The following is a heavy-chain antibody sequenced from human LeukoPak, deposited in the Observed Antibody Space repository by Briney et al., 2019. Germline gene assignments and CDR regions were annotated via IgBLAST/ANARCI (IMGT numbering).Heavy chain of an antibody. Sequence: GASVKVSCKASGYTFTGYYMHWVRQAPGQGLEWMGWINPNSGGTNYAQKFQGRVTMTRDTSISTAYMELSRLRSDDTAVYYCARDLDLAARPGWFDPWGQGTLVTVSS. D-gene: IGHD6-6*01. CDR1: GYTFTGYY. V-gene: IGHV1-2*02. CDR2: INPNSGGT. J-gene: IGHJ5*02. CDR3: ARDLDLAARPGWFDP.